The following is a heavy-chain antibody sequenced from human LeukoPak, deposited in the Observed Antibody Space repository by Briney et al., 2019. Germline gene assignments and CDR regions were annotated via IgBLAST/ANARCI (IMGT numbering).Heavy chain of an antibody. CDR3: ARADYDTSAYYYTFDY. J-gene: IGHJ4*02. V-gene: IGHV4-59*01. Sequence: SETLSLTCTVSGGSINGYYWSWIRQPPEKGLEWIGYIYYRGSTNYNPSLKSRVTISVDTSKNQFSLKLSSVTTADTAVYYCARADYDTSAYYYTFDYWGQGTLVTVSS. D-gene: IGHD3-22*01. CDR1: GGSINGYY. CDR2: IYYRGST.